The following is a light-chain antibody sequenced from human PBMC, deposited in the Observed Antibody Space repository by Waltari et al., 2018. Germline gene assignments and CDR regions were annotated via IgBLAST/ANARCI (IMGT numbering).Light chain of an antibody. J-gene: IGKJ1*01. CDR1: QSVTRA. V-gene: IGKV3-20*01. CDR3: QHYLRLPVT. Sequence: EIVLTQSPGTLSLSPGESATLSCRTSQSVTRALAWYQQKPGQAPVLRIYGASNRATGIPDRFSGSGSGTDFSLTISSLEPEDFAVYYCQHYLRLPVTFGQGTKVEVK. CDR2: GAS.